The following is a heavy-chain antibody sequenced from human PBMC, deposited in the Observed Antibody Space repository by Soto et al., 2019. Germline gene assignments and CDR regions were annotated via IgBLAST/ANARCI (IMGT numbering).Heavy chain of an antibody. J-gene: IGHJ6*03. CDR2: IYYSGST. CDR3: ARVGVTPCYYYYYMDV. Sequence: SETLSLTCTVSGGSISSYYWSWIRQPPGKGLEWIGYIYYSGSTNYNPSLKSRVTISVDTSKNQFSLKLSSVTAADTAVYYCARVGVTPCYYYYYMDVWGKGTTVTVSS. V-gene: IGHV4-59*01. D-gene: IGHD3-3*01. CDR1: GGSISSYY.